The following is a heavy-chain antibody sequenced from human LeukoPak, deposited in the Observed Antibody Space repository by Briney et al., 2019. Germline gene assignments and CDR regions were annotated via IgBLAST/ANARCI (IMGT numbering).Heavy chain of an antibody. J-gene: IGHJ4*02. V-gene: IGHV3-30*02. CDR2: IRYDGSNK. CDR3: AKDLGDCSSTSCYNNGY. D-gene: IGHD2-2*02. CDR1: GFTFSSYG. Sequence: GGSLGLSCAASGFTFSSYGMHWVRQAPGKGLEWVAFIRYDGSNKYYADSVKGRFTISRDNSKNTLYLQMNSLRAEDTAVYYCAKDLGDCSSTSCYNNGYWGQGTLVTVSS.